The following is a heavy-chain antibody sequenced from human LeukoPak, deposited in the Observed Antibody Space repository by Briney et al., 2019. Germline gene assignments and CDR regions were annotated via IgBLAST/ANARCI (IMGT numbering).Heavy chain of an antibody. J-gene: IGHJ4*02. CDR2: ISSSSSYI. V-gene: IGHV3-21*01. CDR3: ARDSIIAAAGIPFDY. CDR1: GFTFSSYS. Sequence: GGSLRLSCAASGFTFSSYSMNWVRQAPGKGLEWVSSISSSSSYIYYADSVKGRFTISRDNAKNSLYLQMNSLRAEDTAVYYCARDSIIAAAGIPFDYWGQGTLVTVSS. D-gene: IGHD6-13*01.